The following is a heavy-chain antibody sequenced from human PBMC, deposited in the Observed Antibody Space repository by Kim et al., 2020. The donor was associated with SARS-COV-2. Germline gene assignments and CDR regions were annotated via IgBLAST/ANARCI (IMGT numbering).Heavy chain of an antibody. CDR3: AKGTSDPYRGDYGFDYFDY. CDR1: GFTFSSYA. V-gene: IGHV3-23*01. D-gene: IGHD4-17*01. CDR2: ISGSGGST. J-gene: IGHJ4*02. Sequence: GGSLRLSCAASGFTFSSYAMSWVRQAPGKGLEWVSAISGSGGSTYYADSVKGRFTISRDNSKNTLYLQMNSLRAEDTAVYYCAKGTSDPYRGDYGFDYFDYWGQGTPVTVSS.